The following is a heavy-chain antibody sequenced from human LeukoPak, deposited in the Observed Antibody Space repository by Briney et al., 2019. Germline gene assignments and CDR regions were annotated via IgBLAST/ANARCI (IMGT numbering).Heavy chain of an antibody. Sequence: SETLSLTCTVSGGSISSYYWSWIRQPPGKGLEWIVYISDIGSINYNPSLKSRVAISLDTSKNQFSLKLSSVTAADTAVYYCAGHHPRNTVDFWGQGTLVTVSS. J-gene: IGHJ4*02. D-gene: IGHD2-8*02. CDR3: AGHHPRNTVDF. CDR1: GGSISSYY. CDR2: ISDIGSI. V-gene: IGHV4-59*08.